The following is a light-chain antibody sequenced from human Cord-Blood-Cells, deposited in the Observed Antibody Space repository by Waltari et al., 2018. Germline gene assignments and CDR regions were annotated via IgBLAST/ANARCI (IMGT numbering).Light chain of an antibody. V-gene: IGKV1-39*01. CDR1: QSISSY. CDR2: AAS. J-gene: IGKJ1*01. CDR3: QQSYSTPWT. Sequence: IQMTHSPSSLPASVGHTLTITCRASQSISSYLNWYQQKPGKAPKLLIYAASSLQSGVPSRFSGSGSGTDFTLTISSLQPEDFATYYCQQSYSTPWTFGQGTKVEIK.